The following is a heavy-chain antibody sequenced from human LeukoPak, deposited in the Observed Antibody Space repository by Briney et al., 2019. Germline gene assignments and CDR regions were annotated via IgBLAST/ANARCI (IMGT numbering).Heavy chain of an antibody. D-gene: IGHD2-15*01. J-gene: IGHJ4*02. CDR2: MNPNSGNT. CDR1: GYTFTSYD. V-gene: IGHV1-8*01. CDR3: ARPGYCSGGSCYHFDY. Sequence: ASVKVSCKASGYTFTSYDINWVRQATGQGLEWMGWMNPNSGNTGYAQKFQGRVTMTRNTSISTAYMELSSLRSEDTAVYYCARPGYCSGGSCYHFDYWGQGTLVTVSS.